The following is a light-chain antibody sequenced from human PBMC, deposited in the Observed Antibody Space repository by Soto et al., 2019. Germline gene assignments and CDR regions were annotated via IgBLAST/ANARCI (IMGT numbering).Light chain of an antibody. J-gene: IGKJ3*01. V-gene: IGKV3-15*01. CDR2: RVS. CDR1: QSVSVN. Sequence: EIVMTQSPGTLSVSPGERATLSCRASQSVSVNLAWYQQKPGQAPRLLIYRVSTRATGIPARFSGSESGTEFTLTISSLQSEDFEVHYCQQYNDWPFTSGPGTKVNSK. CDR3: QQYNDWPFT.